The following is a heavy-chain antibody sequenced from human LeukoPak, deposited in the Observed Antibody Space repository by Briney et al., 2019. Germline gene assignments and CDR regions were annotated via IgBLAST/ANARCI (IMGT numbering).Heavy chain of an antibody. D-gene: IGHD2-21*01. V-gene: IGHV4-34*01. CDR2: INHSGST. CDR3: ARHRPPLFRFDY. J-gene: IGHJ4*02. Sequence: TSETLSLTCAVYGGSFSGYYWSWIRQPPGKGLEWIGEINHSGSTNYNPSLKSRVTISVDTSKNQFSLKLSSVTAADTAVYYCARHRPPLFRFDYWGQGTLVTVSS. CDR1: GGSFSGYY.